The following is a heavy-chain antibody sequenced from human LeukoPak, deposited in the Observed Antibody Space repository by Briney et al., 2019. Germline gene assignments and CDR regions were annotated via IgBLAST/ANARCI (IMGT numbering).Heavy chain of an antibody. CDR3: ARAELLGYCSSTSCWDWFDP. CDR2: IYYSGST. J-gene: IGHJ5*02. V-gene: IGHV4-59*06. Sequence: SETLSLTCNVSGGSISRYYWIWIRQPPGKGLEWIGYIYYSGSTYYNPSLKSRVTISVDTSKNQFSLKLSSVTAADTAVYYCARAELLGYCSSTSCWDWFDPWGQGTLVTVSS. D-gene: IGHD2-2*01. CDR1: GGSISRYY.